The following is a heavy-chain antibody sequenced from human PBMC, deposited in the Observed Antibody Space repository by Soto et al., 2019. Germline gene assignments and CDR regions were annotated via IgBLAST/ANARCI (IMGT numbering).Heavy chain of an antibody. V-gene: IGHV3-30*18. CDR2: VSYDGSNK. Sequence: GGSLRLSCAASGFTFSSYGMHWVRQAPGKGLEWVAVVSYDGSNKYYADSVKGRFTISRDNSKNTLYLQMNSLRAEDTAVYYCAKVPYTQQWLAPIDYWGQGTLVTVS. CDR3: AKVPYTQQWLAPIDY. CDR1: GFTFSSYG. J-gene: IGHJ4*02. D-gene: IGHD6-19*01.